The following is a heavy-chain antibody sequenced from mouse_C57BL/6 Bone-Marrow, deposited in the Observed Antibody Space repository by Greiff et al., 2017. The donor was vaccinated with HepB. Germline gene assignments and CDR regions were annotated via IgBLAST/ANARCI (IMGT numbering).Heavy chain of an antibody. CDR1: GFNIKDDY. D-gene: IGHD1-1*01. CDR3: TGSCNFWFAY. CDR2: IDPENGDT. J-gene: IGHJ3*01. V-gene: IGHV14-4*01. Sequence: DVKLVESGAELVRPGASVKLSCTASGFNIKDDYMHWVKQRPEQGLEWIGWIDPENGDTEYASKFQGKATITADTSSNTAYLQLSSLTSEDTAVYYCTGSCNFWFAYWGQGTLVTVSA.